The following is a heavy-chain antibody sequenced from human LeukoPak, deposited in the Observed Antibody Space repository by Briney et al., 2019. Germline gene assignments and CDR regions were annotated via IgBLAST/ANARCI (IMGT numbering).Heavy chain of an antibody. CDR3: ARNPYDSSVYYYFDY. CDR1: GYTFTSYY. D-gene: IGHD3-22*01. J-gene: IGHJ4*02. V-gene: IGHV1-46*01. Sequence: ASVKVSCKASGYTFTSYYMHWVRQAPGQGLEWMGIINPSGVTTNYAQKFQGRVTMTRDTSTSTVYMELSSLTSEDTAVYYCARNPYDSSVYYYFDYWGQGPLVTVPS. CDR2: INPSGVTT.